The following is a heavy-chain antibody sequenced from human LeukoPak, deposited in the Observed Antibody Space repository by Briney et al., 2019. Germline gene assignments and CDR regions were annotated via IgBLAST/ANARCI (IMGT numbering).Heavy chain of an antibody. Sequence: GGSLRLSCAASGFTFSSYSMNWVRQAPGKGLEWVSSISSSSSCIYYADSVKGRFTISRDNAKNSLYLQMNSLRAEDTAVYYCARGSVIYYYYYYMDVWGKGTTVTVSS. CDR3: ARGSVIYYYYYYMDV. J-gene: IGHJ6*03. D-gene: IGHD3-22*01. CDR1: GFTFSSYS. V-gene: IGHV3-21*01. CDR2: ISSSSSCI.